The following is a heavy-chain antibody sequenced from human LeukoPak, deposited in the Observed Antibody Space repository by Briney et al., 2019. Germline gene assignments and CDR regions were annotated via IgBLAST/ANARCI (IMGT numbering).Heavy chain of an antibody. CDR2: FYPADSET. CDR1: GYSFTSYW. V-gene: IGHV5-51*01. CDR3: ARSPITVAGYFDF. Sequence: GESLKISCKGIGYSFTSYWIGWVRQMPGKGLECLGLFYPADSETRYSPSFQGQVTFSADKSINTAYLQWSSLKASDTAIYYCARSPITVAGYFDFWGQGTLVTVSS. J-gene: IGHJ4*02. D-gene: IGHD6-13*01.